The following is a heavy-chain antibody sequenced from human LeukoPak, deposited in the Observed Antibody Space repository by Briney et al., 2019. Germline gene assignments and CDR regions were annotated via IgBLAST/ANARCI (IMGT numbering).Heavy chain of an antibody. J-gene: IGHJ4*02. CDR3: ARQAISGYDPPPFDS. CDR1: GGSISSSTYY. V-gene: IGHV4-39*01. D-gene: IGHD5-12*01. CDR2: LYYSGST. Sequence: SETLSLTCTVSGGSISSSTYYWGWIRQPPGKALEWIGNLYYSGSTYYNPSLNSRVTISVDTSKNQFSLKLSSVTAADTALYYCARQAISGYDPPPFDSWGQGTLVTVSS.